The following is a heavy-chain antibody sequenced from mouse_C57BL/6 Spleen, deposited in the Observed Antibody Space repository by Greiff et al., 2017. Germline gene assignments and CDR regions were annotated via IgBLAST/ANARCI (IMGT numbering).Heavy chain of an antibody. D-gene: IGHD1-1*01. CDR1: GYTFTSYW. V-gene: IGHV1-50*01. Sequence: VQLQQSGAELVKPGASVKLSCKASGYTFTSYWMQWVKQRPGQGLEWIGEIDPSDSYTNYNQKFKGKATLTVDTSSSTAYMQLSSLTSEDSAVYYCARSYYYGSSYPYYYAMDYWGQGTSVTVSS. CDR2: IDPSDSYT. CDR3: ARSYYYGSSYPYYYAMDY. J-gene: IGHJ4*01.